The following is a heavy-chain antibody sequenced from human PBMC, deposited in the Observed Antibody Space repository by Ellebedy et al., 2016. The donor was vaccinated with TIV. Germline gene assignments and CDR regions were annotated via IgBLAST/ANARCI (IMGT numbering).Heavy chain of an antibody. CDR2: ISGDNGNT. J-gene: IGHJ4*02. CDR1: GYTFTSYG. D-gene: IGHD1-26*01. V-gene: IGHV1-18*01. CDR3: ARGDQRGEWELLEFDY. Sequence: ASVKVSXKTSGYTFTSYGVNWVRQAPGQGLEWMGWISGDNGNTNYAQKLQVRVTMTTDTSTNTAYMELRSLRSDDTAVYYCARGDQRGEWELLEFDYWGQGTLITVSS.